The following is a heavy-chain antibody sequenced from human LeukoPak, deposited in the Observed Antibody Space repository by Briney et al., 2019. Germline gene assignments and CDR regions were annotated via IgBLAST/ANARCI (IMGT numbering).Heavy chain of an antibody. Sequence: SETLSLTCTVSGGSISSGGYYWSWIRQHPGKGLEWIGYIYYSGSTYYNPSLKSRVTISVDTSKNQFSLKLSSVTAADTAVYYCARALPRWDLSPFDYWGQGTLVTVSS. V-gene: IGHV4-31*03. D-gene: IGHD2/OR15-2a*01. J-gene: IGHJ4*02. CDR2: IYYSGST. CDR3: ARALPRWDLSPFDY. CDR1: GGSISSGGYY.